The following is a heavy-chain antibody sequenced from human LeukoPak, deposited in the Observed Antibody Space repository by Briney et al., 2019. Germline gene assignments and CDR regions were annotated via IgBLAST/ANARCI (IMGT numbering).Heavy chain of an antibody. Sequence: SVKVSCKASGGTFSSYAISWLRQAPGQGLEWMGGIIPIFGTANYAQKFQGRVTITTDESTSTAYMELSSLRSEDTAVYYCARASRGSGYLDVPTDYWGQGTLVTVSS. CDR2: IIPIFGTA. CDR3: ARASRGSGYLDVPTDY. V-gene: IGHV1-69*05. CDR1: GGTFSSYA. J-gene: IGHJ4*02. D-gene: IGHD3-22*01.